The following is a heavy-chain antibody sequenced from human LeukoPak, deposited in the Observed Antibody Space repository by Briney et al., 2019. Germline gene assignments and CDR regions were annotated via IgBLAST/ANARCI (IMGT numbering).Heavy chain of an antibody. CDR1: GFTFSSYS. V-gene: IGHV3-21*01. CDR2: ISSSSSYI. J-gene: IGHJ4*02. D-gene: IGHD1-26*01. CDR3: ATGGTHQPLLGY. Sequence: GGSLRLSCAASGFTFSSYSMNWVRQAPGKGLEWVSSISSSSSYIYYADSVKGRFTISRYNAKNSLYLQMNSLRAEDTAVYYCATGGTHQPLLGYWGQGTLVTVSS.